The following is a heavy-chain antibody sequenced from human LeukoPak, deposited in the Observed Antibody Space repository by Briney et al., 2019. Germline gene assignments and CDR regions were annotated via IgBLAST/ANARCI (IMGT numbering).Heavy chain of an antibody. J-gene: IGHJ4*02. CDR3: AREDSSGYYYFDY. Sequence: SETLSLTCTVSGGSISTYYWSWIRQPPGKGLEWIGSIYYSGSTYYNPSLKSRVTISVDTSKNQFSLKLSSVTAADTAVYYCAREDSSGYYYFDYWGQGTLVTVSS. CDR1: GGSISTYY. V-gene: IGHV4-59*12. D-gene: IGHD3-22*01. CDR2: IYYSGST.